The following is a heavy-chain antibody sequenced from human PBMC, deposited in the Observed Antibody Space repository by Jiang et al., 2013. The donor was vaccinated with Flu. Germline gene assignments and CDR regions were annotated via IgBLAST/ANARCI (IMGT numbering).Heavy chain of an antibody. CDR3: AKGPEHTKEVVAATVDY. J-gene: IGHJ4*02. D-gene: IGHD2-15*01. CDR1: GFTFSSYA. CDR2: ISGSGGST. Sequence: LVQPGGSLRLSCAASGFTFSSYAMSWIRQAPGKGLEWVSAISGSGGSTYYADSVKGRFTISRDNSKNTLYLQMNSLRAEDTAVYYCAKGPEHTKEVVAATVDYWGQGTLVTVSS. V-gene: IGHV3-23*01.